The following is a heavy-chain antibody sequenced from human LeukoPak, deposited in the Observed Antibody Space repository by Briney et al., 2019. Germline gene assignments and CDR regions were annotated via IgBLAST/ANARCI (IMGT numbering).Heavy chain of an antibody. J-gene: IGHJ6*02. CDR1: GYTFTSYD. CDR2: MNPNSGNT. Sequence: GASVTVSCKASGYTFTSYDINWVRQATGQGLEWMGWMNPNSGNTGYAQKFQGRVTMTRNTSISTAYMELSSLRSEDTAVYYCARFSSIAARLFYYYYGMDVWGQGTTVTVSS. CDR3: ARFSSIAARLFYYYYGMDV. D-gene: IGHD6-6*01. V-gene: IGHV1-8*01.